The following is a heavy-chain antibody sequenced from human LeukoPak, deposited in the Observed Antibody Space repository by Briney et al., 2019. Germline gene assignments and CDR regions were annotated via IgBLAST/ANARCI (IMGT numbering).Heavy chain of an antibody. D-gene: IGHD3-10*01. J-gene: IGHJ4*02. CDR1: GFTVSSNY. CDR3: ARFVTMATPDEGFDY. Sequence: GGSLRLSCAASGFTVSSNYMSWVRQAPGKGLEGVSVIYSGGSTYYADSVKGRFTIFRHNSKNTLYLQMNSLRAEDTAVYYCARFVTMATPDEGFDYWGQGTLVTVSS. CDR2: IYSGGST. V-gene: IGHV3-53*04.